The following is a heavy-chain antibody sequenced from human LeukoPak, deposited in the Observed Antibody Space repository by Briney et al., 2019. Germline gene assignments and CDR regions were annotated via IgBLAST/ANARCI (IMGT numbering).Heavy chain of an antibody. D-gene: IGHD3-10*01. CDR3: ARSRVRFGTAPSDY. J-gene: IGHJ4*02. Sequence: GRSLRLSCAASGFTFSSYAMHWVRQAPGKGLEWVAVISYDGSNKYYADSVKGRFTISRDNSKNTLYLQMNSLRAEDTAVYYCARSRVRFGTAPSDYWGQGTLVTVSS. CDR1: GFTFSSYA. V-gene: IGHV3-30*04. CDR2: ISYDGSNK.